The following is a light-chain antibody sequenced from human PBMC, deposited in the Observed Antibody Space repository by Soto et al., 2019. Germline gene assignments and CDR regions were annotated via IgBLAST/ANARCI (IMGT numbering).Light chain of an antibody. Sequence: QSALTQPASVSGSPGQSITISCTGTSSDIGAYNYVAWYQHHPGKAPRLLINAVSNRPSGISNRFSGSKSGNVASLTISGLQAEDEAEYYCSSHAGINNVVFGGGTKLTVL. V-gene: IGLV2-14*01. CDR2: AVS. CDR3: SSHAGINNVV. J-gene: IGLJ3*02. CDR1: SSDIGAYNY.